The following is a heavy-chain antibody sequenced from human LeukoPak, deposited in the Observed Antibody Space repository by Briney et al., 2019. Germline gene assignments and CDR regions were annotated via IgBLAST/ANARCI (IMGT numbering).Heavy chain of an antibody. CDR2: IYYSGSP. D-gene: IGHD5-24*01. J-gene: IGHJ4*02. CDR3: ARQRNGDGYFFDS. Sequence: SETLSLTCTVSGGSISSTSYYWGWIRQPPGKGLEWIGSIYYSGSPYYNPSLKSRVTISVDTSKNHFSLTLSSVTAADTAVYYCARQRNGDGYFFDSWGPGTLVTVSS. V-gene: IGHV4-39*01. CDR1: GGSISSTSYY.